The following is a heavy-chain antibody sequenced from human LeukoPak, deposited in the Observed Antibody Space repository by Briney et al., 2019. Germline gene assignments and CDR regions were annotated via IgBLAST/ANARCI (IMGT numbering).Heavy chain of an antibody. CDR2: INPSAGST. V-gene: IGHV1-46*01. Sequence: ASVKVSCKASGYTFTNYYIHWVRQAPGQGLEWMGLINPSAGSTSYAQNFQGRVTMTRDTSTSTVYMELSSLRSEDTAVYYCATITAGGGYDMDVWGQGTTVTVSS. D-gene: IGHD6-13*01. J-gene: IGHJ6*02. CDR3: ATITAGGGYDMDV. CDR1: GYTFTNYY.